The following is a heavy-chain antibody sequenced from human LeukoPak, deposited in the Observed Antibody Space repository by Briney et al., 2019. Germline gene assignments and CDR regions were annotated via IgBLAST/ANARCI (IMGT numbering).Heavy chain of an antibody. J-gene: IGHJ4*02. CDR1: GASISGSGYC. CDR2: IYYTGNT. Sequence: SETLSLTCAVSGASISGSGYCLDWIRRSPGKGLEWIGNIYYTGNTYYNASLQSRVTISIDTSENQFSLRLNSVTAADTAMYYCVKSGGYGLIDYWGPGTLVTVSS. D-gene: IGHD1-26*01. V-gene: IGHV4-39*01. CDR3: VKSGGYGLIDY.